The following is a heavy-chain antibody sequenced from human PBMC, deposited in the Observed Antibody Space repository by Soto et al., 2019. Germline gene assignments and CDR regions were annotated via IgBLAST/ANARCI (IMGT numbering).Heavy chain of an antibody. V-gene: IGHV3-30*03. J-gene: IGHJ4*02. D-gene: IGHD6-19*01. CDR1: GFAFTNYG. Sequence: QVQVVESGGGVVQPGTSLRLSGAASGFAFTNYGIHWVRQAPGKGLEWVAHISNDGSKKFYGGSVKGRFTISRDNSENTVYLQMTSLRPDDTAVFYCARDVAMPTGLGLGYWGQGTLVTVSS. CDR3: ARDVAMPTGLGLGY. CDR2: ISNDGSKK.